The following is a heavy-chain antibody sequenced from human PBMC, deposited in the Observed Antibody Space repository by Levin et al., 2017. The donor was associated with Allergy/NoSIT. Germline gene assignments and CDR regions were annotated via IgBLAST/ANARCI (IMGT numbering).Heavy chain of an antibody. V-gene: IGHV3-11*01. J-gene: IGHJ4*02. CDR1: GFTFSDFY. D-gene: IGHD1-1*01. CDR2: ISQSGTTI. Sequence: GASVKVSCAASGFTFSDFYMTWIRQAPGKGLEWLSHISQSGTTIKYAESVKGRFTISRDNAKTSLFLQLNSLRAEDTAVYYCARDSKYLQLPYWGQGTLVTVSP. CDR3: ARDSKYLQLPY.